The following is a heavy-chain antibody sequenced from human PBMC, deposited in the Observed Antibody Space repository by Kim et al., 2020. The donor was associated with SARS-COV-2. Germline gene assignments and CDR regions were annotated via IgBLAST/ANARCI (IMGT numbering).Heavy chain of an antibody. V-gene: IGHV3-48*02. J-gene: IGHJ4*02. D-gene: IGHD6-19*01. Sequence: IYYADSVKGRFTISRDKSKNSLYLQMDSLRDEDTAVYYCARDGREAGNIDYWGQGTLVTVSS. CDR3: ARDGREAGNIDY. CDR2: I.